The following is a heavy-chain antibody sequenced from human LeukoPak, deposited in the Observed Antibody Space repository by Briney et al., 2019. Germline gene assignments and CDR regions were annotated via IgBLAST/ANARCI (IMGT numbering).Heavy chain of an antibody. Sequence: GGSLRLSCAASGFTFSTYEMNWVRQAPGKGLEWVSHISSSGSTTYYADSVKGRFTISRDNAKNSLYLQMNSLRAEDTALYYCARLGVGATRDAFDIWGQGTMVTVSS. V-gene: IGHV3-48*03. CDR1: GFTFSTYE. CDR2: ISSSGSTT. J-gene: IGHJ3*02. CDR3: ARLGVGATRDAFDI. D-gene: IGHD1-26*01.